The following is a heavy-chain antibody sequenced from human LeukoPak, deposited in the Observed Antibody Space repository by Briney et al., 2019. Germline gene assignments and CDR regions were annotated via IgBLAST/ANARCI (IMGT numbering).Heavy chain of an antibody. D-gene: IGHD1-26*01. CDR2: IGTAGDT. Sequence: GGSLRLSCAASRFTFSSYDMHWVRQATGKGLEWVSAIGTAGDTYYPGSVKGRFTISRENAKNSLYLQMNSLRAGDTAVYYCARGLGATTGGSMDVWGQGTTVTVSS. CDR3: ARGLGATTGGSMDV. CDR1: RFTFSSYD. J-gene: IGHJ6*02. V-gene: IGHV3-13*01.